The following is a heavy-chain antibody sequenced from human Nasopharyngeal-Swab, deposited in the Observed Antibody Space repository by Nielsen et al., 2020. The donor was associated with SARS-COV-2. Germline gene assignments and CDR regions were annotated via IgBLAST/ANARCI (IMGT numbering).Heavy chain of an antibody. CDR1: GGSISSNY. Sequence: SETLSLTCTVSGGSISSNYWSWIRQPPGKGLQWIGYIYYSGNTNYNPSLKRRVTISIDTSKNQFSLKLSSVTAADTAVYYCARHRGAYTAPFDSWGQGTLVTVSS. CDR2: IYYSGNT. J-gene: IGHJ4*02. CDR3: ARHRGAYTAPFDS. D-gene: IGHD3-10*01. V-gene: IGHV4-59*08.